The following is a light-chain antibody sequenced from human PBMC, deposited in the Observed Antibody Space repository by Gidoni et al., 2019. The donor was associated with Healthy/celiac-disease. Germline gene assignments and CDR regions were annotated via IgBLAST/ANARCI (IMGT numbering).Light chain of an antibody. CDR2: GGS. Sequence: EIVLTQSPGTLPLSPGESATLSCRASQSVSSSYLAWYQQEPGQAPRLLIYGGSSRATGIPDRFSGSGSGTDFTLTISRLEPEDFAVYYCQQYGSSPRTFGQGTKVEIK. J-gene: IGKJ1*01. V-gene: IGKV3-20*01. CDR1: QSVSSSY. CDR3: QQYGSSPRT.